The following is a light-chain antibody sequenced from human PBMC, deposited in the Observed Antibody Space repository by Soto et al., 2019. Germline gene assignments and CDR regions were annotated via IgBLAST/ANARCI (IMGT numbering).Light chain of an antibody. CDR1: SSNIGGNT. J-gene: IGLJ2*01. Sequence: QAVVTQPPSASGTPGQRVTISCSGGSSNIGGNTVNWYQQLPGTAPELFIFGNDQRPSGVPDRFSGSKSGTSASLAISGLQSEDEADYYCAAWDDSLNGVVFGGGTQLTVL. CDR3: AAWDDSLNGVV. CDR2: GND. V-gene: IGLV1-44*01.